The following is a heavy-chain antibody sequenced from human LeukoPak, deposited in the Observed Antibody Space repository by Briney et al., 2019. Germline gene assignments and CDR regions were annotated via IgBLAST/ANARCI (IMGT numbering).Heavy chain of an antibody. D-gene: IGHD2-15*01. CDR3: ARLPIGYCSGGSCYDTANFDY. CDR1: GGSISSYY. Sequence: SETLSLTCTVSGGSISSYYWSWLRQPPGKGLEWIGYIYYSGSTNYNPSLTSRVTISVDTSKNQFSLKLSSVTAADTAVYYCARLPIGYCSGGSCYDTANFDYWGQGTLVTVSS. V-gene: IGHV4-59*08. J-gene: IGHJ4*02. CDR2: IYYSGST.